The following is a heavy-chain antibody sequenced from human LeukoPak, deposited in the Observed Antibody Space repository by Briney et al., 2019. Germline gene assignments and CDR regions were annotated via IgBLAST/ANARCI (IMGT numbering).Heavy chain of an antibody. D-gene: IGHD4-11*01. CDR2: IWSDSSNK. Sequence: GGSLRLSCEASGFTFNHYGMHWVRQAQAKGLERVAVIWSDSSNKFYADSVRGRFTISGDDSRKTLFLQMDSLTAEDTAVYYCAKDAQRGFDYSNSLEYWGRGTLVTVSS. CDR3: AKDAQRGFDYSNSLEY. CDR1: GFTFNHYG. V-gene: IGHV3-33*06. J-gene: IGHJ4*02.